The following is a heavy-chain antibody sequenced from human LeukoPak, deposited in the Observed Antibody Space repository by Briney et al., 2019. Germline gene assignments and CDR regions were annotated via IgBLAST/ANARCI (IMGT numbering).Heavy chain of an antibody. CDR3: AKEDRYCSGGSCRPDWFDP. D-gene: IGHD2-15*01. J-gene: IGHJ5*02. CDR1: GFTFSSYA. V-gene: IGHV3-23*01. Sequence: GGSLRLSCAASGFTFSSYAMSWVRQAPGEGLEWVSAISGSGGSTYYADSVKGRFTISRDNSKNTLYLQMNSLRAEDTAVYYCAKEDRYCSGGSCRPDWFDPWGQGTLVTVSS. CDR2: ISGSGGST.